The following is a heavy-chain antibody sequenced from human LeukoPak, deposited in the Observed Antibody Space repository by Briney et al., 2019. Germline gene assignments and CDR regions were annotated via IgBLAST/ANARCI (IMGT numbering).Heavy chain of an antibody. Sequence: ASVKVSCKAPGYTFTSYDINWVRQATGQGLEWMGWMNPNSGNTGYAQKFQGRVTMTRNTSISTAYMELSSLRSEDTAVYYCASACSGGSCLDYYYYMDVWGKGTTVTVSS. J-gene: IGHJ6*03. CDR3: ASACSGGSCLDYYYYMDV. D-gene: IGHD2-15*01. CDR2: MNPNSGNT. CDR1: GYTFTSYD. V-gene: IGHV1-8*01.